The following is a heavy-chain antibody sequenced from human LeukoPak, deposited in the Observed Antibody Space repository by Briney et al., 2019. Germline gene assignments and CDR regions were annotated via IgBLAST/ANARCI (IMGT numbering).Heavy chain of an antibody. V-gene: IGHV3-21*01. D-gene: IGHD4-17*01. CDR3: ARSATVTTLPFDS. CDR2: ISSSRSYI. CDR1: GFTFSSYA. Sequence: PGGSLRLSCAASGFTFSSYAMHWVRQAPGKGLEWVSSISSSRSYIYYADSVKGRFTISRDIAKNSLYLQMNSLRAEDTAVYYCARSATVTTLPFDSWGQGTLVTVSS. J-gene: IGHJ4*02.